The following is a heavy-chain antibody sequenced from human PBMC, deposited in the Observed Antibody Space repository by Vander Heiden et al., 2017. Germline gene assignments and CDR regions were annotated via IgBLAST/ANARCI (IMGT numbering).Heavy chain of an antibody. CDR2: IFHTGNI. Sequence: QVQLPESGPGLVKPSGTLSPTCAVPGRSITSNWWTWVRQPPGKGLEWIGEIFHTGNINYNPSLRSRTTISLDKSKNQFSLNVHSVTAADTAVYYCARNGYYSADDWGPGILVTVSS. CDR3: ARNGYYSADD. J-gene: IGHJ4*02. CDR1: GRSITSNW. D-gene: IGHD3-3*01. V-gene: IGHV4-4*02.